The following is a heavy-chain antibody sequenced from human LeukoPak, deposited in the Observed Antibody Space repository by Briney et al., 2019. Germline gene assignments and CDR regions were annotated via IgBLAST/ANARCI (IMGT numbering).Heavy chain of an antibody. D-gene: IGHD6-6*01. CDR2: IYYSGST. CDR3: ARHGSIAANRGAFDI. CDR1: GGSISSYY. Sequence: SETLSLTCTVSGGSISSYYWSWIRQPPGKGLEWIGYIYYSGSTNYNPSLKSRVTISVDTSKNQFSLKLSSVTAADTAVYYCARHGSIAANRGAFDIWGQGTMVTVSS. J-gene: IGHJ3*02. V-gene: IGHV4-59*08.